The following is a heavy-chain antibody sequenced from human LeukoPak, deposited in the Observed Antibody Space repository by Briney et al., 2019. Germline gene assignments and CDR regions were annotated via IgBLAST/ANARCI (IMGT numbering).Heavy chain of an antibody. CDR3: AKDLEPEDIVVVVAANLGYDY. Sequence: GGSLRLSCAAPGFTFSSYAMSWVRQAPGKGLEWVSAISGSGGSTYYADSVKGRFTISRDNSKNTLYLQMNSLRAEDTAVYYCAKDLEPEDIVVVVAANLGYDYWGQGTLVTVSS. V-gene: IGHV3-23*01. CDR2: ISGSGGST. CDR1: GFTFSSYA. D-gene: IGHD2-15*01. J-gene: IGHJ4*02.